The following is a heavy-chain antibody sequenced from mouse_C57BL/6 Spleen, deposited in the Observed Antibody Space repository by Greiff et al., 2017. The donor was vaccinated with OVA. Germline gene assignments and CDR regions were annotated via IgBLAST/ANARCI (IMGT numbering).Heavy chain of an antibody. CDR3: ARGEYYFDY. V-gene: IGHV1-66*01. CDR1: GYSFTSYY. Sequence: QVQLQQSGPELVKPGASVKISCKASGYSFTSYYIHWVKQRPGQGLEWIGWFYPGSGNTKYNEKFKGKATLTADTSSSTAYMQLSSLTSEDSAVYYCARGEYYFDYWGQGTTLTVSS. CDR2: FYPGSGNT. J-gene: IGHJ2*01.